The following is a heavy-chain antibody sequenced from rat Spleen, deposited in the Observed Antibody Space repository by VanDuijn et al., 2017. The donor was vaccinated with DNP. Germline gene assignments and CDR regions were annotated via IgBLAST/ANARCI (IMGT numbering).Heavy chain of an antibody. J-gene: IGHJ2*01. CDR2: INSAGSI. D-gene: IGHD1-6*01. V-gene: IGHV3-3*01. CDR3: ARDTDNYYDYFDC. CDR1: GYSITRTY. Sequence: VQLQESGPGLVKPSQSLSLTCSVTGYSITRTYWGWIRKFPGHKLEWMGYINSAGSIEYNPSLKCRISITSDTSKNQFFLQVNSVTTDDTATYYCARDTDNYYDYFDCWGQGVMVTVSS.